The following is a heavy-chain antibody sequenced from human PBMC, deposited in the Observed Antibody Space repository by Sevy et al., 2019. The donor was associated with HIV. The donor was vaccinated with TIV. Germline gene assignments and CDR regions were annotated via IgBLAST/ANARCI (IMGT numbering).Heavy chain of an antibody. J-gene: IGHJ6*02. CDR2: INPNSGGT. V-gene: IGHV1-2*04. CDR3: ARGLRYFDGWRDYYSMDV. CDR1: GYTFTGYY. Sequence: ASVTVSCKASGYTFTGYYMHWVRQAPGQGLEWMGWINPNSGGTNYAQKFQGWVTMTRDTSISTAYMELSRLRSDDTAVYYCARGLRYFDGWRDYYSMDVWGQGTTVTVSS. D-gene: IGHD3-9*01.